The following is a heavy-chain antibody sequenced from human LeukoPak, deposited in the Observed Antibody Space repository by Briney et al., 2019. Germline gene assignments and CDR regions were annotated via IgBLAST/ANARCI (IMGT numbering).Heavy chain of an antibody. J-gene: IGHJ4*02. CDR3: ARDLRGSDAYYFDY. CDR1: GFTFRNYG. CDR2: IRYDEINK. V-gene: IGHV3-30*02. D-gene: IGHD3-10*01. Sequence: GGSLRLSCAASGFTFRNYGMHWVRQAPGKGLEWVAFIRYDEINKYYADSVKGRFTISRDSSKNTLYLQMNSLRGEDTAVYYCARDLRGSDAYYFDYWGQGTLVTVSS.